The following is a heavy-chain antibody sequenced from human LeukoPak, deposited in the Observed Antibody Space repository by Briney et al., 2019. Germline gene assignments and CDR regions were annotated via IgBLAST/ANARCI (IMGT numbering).Heavy chain of an antibody. CDR2: INAGNGNT. CDR1: GYTFTSYD. J-gene: IGHJ5*02. D-gene: IGHD5-12*01. CDR3: GRRGYSGYDMYNWFDP. Sequence: ASVKVSCKASGYTFTSYDINWVRQATGQGLEWMGWINAGNGNTKYSQKFQGRVTITRDTSASTAYMELSSLRSEDTAVYYCGRRGYSGYDMYNWFDPWGQGTLVTVSS. V-gene: IGHV1-3*01.